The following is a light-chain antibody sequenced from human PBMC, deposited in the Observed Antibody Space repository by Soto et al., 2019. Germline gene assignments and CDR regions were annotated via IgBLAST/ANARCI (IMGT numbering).Light chain of an antibody. CDR1: SSNIGRNY. V-gene: IGLV1-47*01. Sequence: QSVLTQTPSVSGTPGQRVNISCSGSSSNIGRNYVYWYHQFPGMAPKLLIYRDNERPSGVSDRFSGSKSGTSASLAISGRRSGDEADYHCATWDDSLGGPVFGGGTKLTVL. J-gene: IGLJ2*01. CDR2: RDN. CDR3: ATWDDSLGGPV.